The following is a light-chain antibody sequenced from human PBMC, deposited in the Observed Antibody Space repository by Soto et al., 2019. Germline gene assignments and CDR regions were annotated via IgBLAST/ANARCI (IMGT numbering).Light chain of an antibody. CDR2: EVT. J-gene: IGLJ1*01. V-gene: IGLV2-8*01. CDR3: QSYDISLSGYV. CDR1: SSDVGSYNY. Sequence: QSVLTQPPSASGSPGQSVTISCTGTSSDVGSYNYVSWYQQHPGKAPKLMIYEVTKRPSGVPDRFSGSKSGTSASLAITGLQAEDEADYYCQSYDISLSGYVFGTGTKVTVL.